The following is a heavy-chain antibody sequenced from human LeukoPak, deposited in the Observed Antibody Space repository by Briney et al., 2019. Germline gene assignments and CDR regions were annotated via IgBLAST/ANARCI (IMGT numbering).Heavy chain of an antibody. CDR2: IIPIFGTA. D-gene: IGHD4-11*01. Sequence: ASVKVSCKASGGTFSNYAISWVRQAPGQGLEWMGGIIPIFGTANYAQKFQGRVTITADESTSTAYMELSSLRSEDTAVYYCAMGPAPVATVFDYWGQGTLVTVSS. J-gene: IGHJ4*02. V-gene: IGHV1-69*13. CDR3: AMGPAPVATVFDY. CDR1: GGTFSNYA.